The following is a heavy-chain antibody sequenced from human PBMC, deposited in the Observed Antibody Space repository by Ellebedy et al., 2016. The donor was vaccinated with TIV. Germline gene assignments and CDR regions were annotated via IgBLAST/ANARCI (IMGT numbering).Heavy chain of an antibody. Sequence: SETLSLTCTVSGGSISSYYWSWIRQPPGKGLEWIGYIYYSGSTNYNPSLKSRVTISVDTSKNQFSLKLSSVTAADTAVYYCARGGTGTSYWYFDLWGRGTLVTVSS. CDR2: IYYSGST. V-gene: IGHV4-59*01. CDR1: GGSISSYY. J-gene: IGHJ2*01. D-gene: IGHD3/OR15-3a*01. CDR3: ARGGTGTSYWYFDL.